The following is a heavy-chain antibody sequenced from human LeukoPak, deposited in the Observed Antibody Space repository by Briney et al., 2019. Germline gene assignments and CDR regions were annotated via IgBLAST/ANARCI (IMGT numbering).Heavy chain of an antibody. J-gene: IGHJ4*02. V-gene: IGHV1-24*01. Sequence: ASVKVSCKVSGYTLTELSMHWVRQAPGKGLEWMGGFDPEDGETIYAQKFQGGVTMTEDTSTDTAYMELSSLRSEDTAVYYCATDLLTTVTTEFDYWGQGTLVTVSS. CDR2: FDPEDGET. CDR3: ATDLLTTVTTEFDY. CDR1: GYTLTELS. D-gene: IGHD4-11*01.